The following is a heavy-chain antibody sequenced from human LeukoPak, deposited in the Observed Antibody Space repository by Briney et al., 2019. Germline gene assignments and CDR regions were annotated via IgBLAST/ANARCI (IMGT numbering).Heavy chain of an antibody. D-gene: IGHD6-19*01. V-gene: IGHV3-49*04. Sequence: PGRSLRLSYTASGFTVGDYAMSWVRQAPGKGLGWVGFIRSKAYGGTTEYAASVKGRFTISRDDSKSIAYLQMNSLKTEDTAVYYCTRSAVAGDIDYWGQGTLVTVSS. CDR1: GFTVGDYA. CDR3: TRSAVAGDIDY. CDR2: IRSKAYGGTT. J-gene: IGHJ4*02.